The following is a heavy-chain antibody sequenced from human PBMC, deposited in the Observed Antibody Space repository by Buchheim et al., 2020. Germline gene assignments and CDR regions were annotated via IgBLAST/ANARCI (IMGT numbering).Heavy chain of an antibody. CDR3: AHRGPIREYSYGATFDY. Sequence: QITLKESGPTLVKPTQTLTLTCTFSGFSLSTSGVGVGWIRQPPGKALEWLALIYWDDDKRYSPSPKSRLTITKDTSKNQVALTMTNMDPVDTATYYCAHRGPIREYSYGATFDYWGQGTL. J-gene: IGHJ4*02. CDR2: IYWDDDK. V-gene: IGHV2-5*02. D-gene: IGHD4/OR15-4a*01. CDR1: GFSLSTSGVG.